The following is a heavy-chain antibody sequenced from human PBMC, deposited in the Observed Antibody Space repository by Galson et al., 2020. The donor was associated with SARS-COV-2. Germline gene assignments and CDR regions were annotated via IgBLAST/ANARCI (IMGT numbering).Heavy chain of an antibody. CDR3: VHRRGGWGDNSCHDAFDI. CDR1: GSSLNTSGVG. CDR2: IYWADEK. J-gene: IGHJ3*02. D-gene: IGHD3-22*01. V-gene: IGHV2-5*02. Sequence: KLSGPTLVKPTQTLTLTCTFSGSSLNTSGVGVGWFRQPPGKALEWLALIYWADEKYYSPSLKARLTITRDTPKSQVVLTMTKMDPADTATYLCVHRRGGWGDNSCHDAFDIWTHGAMVT.